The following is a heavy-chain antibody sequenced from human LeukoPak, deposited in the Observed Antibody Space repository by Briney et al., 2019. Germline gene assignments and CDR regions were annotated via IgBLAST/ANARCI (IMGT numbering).Heavy chain of an antibody. J-gene: IGHJ1*01. D-gene: IGHD3-22*01. CDR1: GSSLIEVA. Sequence: ASVKVSCKVSGSSLIEVAMHWVRQAPGKGLEWVGSFDPEDGEDGETHYAQKFQGRVTITTDESTSTAYMELSSLRSEDTAVYYCARAPLIHDSSGYYPNRGEYFQHWGQGTLVTVSS. CDR3: ARAPLIHDSSGYYPNRGEYFQH. CDR2: FDPEDGEDGET. V-gene: IGHV1-24*01.